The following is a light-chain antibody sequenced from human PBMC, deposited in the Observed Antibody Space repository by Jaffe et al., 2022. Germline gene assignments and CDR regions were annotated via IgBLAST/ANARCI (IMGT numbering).Light chain of an antibody. V-gene: IGKV1-39*01. J-gene: IGKJ2*01. CDR3: QQTYSTPYT. CDR2: VVS. Sequence: DIQMTQSPSSLSASVGDRVTITCRASQSISTYLNWYQQKPGTAPQLLIYVVSTLQSGVPSRFSGSGSGTDFTLTISSLQPEDFTTYYCQQTYSTPYTFGQGTKLEIK. CDR1: QSISTY.